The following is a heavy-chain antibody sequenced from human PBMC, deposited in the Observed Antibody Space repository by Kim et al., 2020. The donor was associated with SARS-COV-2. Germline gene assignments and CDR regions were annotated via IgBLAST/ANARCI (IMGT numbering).Heavy chain of an antibody. V-gene: IGHV3-20*04. CDR1: GSTFDDYG. Sequence: GGSLRLSCAASGSTFDDYGMSWVRQPPGKGLEWVSGIKRNGDNTGYADSVKGRFAISRDNAKNSLYLQMNSLRAEDTALYYCARGYISGPFDSWGHGTLVTVSP. CDR2: IKRNGDNT. CDR3: ARGYISGPFDS. D-gene: IGHD6-19*01. J-gene: IGHJ4*01.